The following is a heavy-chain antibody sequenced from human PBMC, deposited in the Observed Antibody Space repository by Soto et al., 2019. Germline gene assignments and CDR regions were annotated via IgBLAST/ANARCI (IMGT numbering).Heavy chain of an antibody. J-gene: IGHJ6*02. D-gene: IGHD5-18*01. V-gene: IGHV3-48*02. CDR3: ARDDGYNYGV. CDR1: GFTFSSYT. Sequence: EVQLVESGGGLVQPGGSLRLSCAASGFTFSSYTMNWVRQAPGKGLEWISYISSISTTIYYADSVKGRFTISRDNAKNSLYRQMNSLRDEDTAVYFCARDDGYNYGVWGQGTTVTVSS. CDR2: ISSISTTI.